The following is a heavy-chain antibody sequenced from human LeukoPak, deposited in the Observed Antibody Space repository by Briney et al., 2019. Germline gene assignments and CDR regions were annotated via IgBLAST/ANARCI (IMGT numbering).Heavy chain of an antibody. J-gene: IGHJ4*02. V-gene: IGHV1-69*04. CDR2: IIPILGIA. D-gene: IGHD2-2*01. Sequence: SVKVSCKASGGTFSSYAISWVRQAPGQGLEWMGRIIPILGIANYAQKFQGRVTITADKSTSTAYMELSSLRSEDTAVYYCARVLVGDIVVVPAAPGDYWGQGTLVTVSS. CDR3: ARVLVGDIVVVPAAPGDY. CDR1: GGTFSSYA.